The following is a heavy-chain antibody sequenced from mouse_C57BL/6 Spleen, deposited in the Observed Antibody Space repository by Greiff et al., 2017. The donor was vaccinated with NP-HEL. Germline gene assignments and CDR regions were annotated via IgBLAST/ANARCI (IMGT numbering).Heavy chain of an antibody. D-gene: IGHD3-3*01. CDR3: ARIGHHLPGDY. CDR2: IYPGSGST. CDR1: GYTFTSYW. J-gene: IGHJ2*01. Sequence: QVQLQQPGAELVKPGASVKMSCKASGYTFTSYWITWVKQRPGQGLEWIGDIYPGSGSTNYNEKFKSKATLTVDTSSSTAYMQLSSLTSEDAAVYYCARIGHHLPGDYWGQGTTLTVSS. V-gene: IGHV1-55*01.